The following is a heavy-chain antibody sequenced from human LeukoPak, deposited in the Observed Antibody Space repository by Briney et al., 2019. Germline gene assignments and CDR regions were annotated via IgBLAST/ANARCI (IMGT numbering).Heavy chain of an antibody. J-gene: IGHJ3*02. Sequence: ASVKVSCKASGGTFSSYAISWVRQAPGQGLEWMGGIIPIFGTANYAQKFQGRVTITGDESTSTAYMELSSLRSEDTAVYYCARDGGRLQLDTFDIWGQGTMVTVSS. CDR2: IIPIFGTA. CDR3: ARDGGRLQLDTFDI. V-gene: IGHV1-69*13. D-gene: IGHD4-11*01. CDR1: GGTFSSYA.